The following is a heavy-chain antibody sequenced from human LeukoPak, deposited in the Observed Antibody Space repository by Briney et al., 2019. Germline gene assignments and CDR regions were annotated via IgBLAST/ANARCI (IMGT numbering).Heavy chain of an antibody. Sequence: PSQTLSLTCTVSGGSISSGGYYWSCIRQHPGKGLGWIGFIYYSGSTYYNPAHKSRVTISVHTSKNQFSLKLSSVTAADTAVYYCARVGIAAAGHFDYWGQGTLVTVSS. CDR2: IYYSGST. D-gene: IGHD6-13*01. CDR3: ARVGIAAAGHFDY. CDR1: GGSISSGGYY. V-gene: IGHV4-31*03. J-gene: IGHJ4*02.